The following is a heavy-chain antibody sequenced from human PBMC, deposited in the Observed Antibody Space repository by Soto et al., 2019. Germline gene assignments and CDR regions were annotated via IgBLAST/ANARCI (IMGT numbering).Heavy chain of an antibody. V-gene: IGHV4-30-4*01. J-gene: IGHJ4*02. D-gene: IGHD4-4*01. CDR1: GGSISSGDYY. CDR3: ARGYSNYRSLGY. Sequence: SETLSLTCTVSGGSISSGDYYWSWIRQPPGKGLEWIGYIYYSGSTYYNPSLKSRVTISVDTSKNQFSLKLSSVTAADTAVYYCARGYSNYRSLGYWGQGTLVTVSS. CDR2: IYYSGST.